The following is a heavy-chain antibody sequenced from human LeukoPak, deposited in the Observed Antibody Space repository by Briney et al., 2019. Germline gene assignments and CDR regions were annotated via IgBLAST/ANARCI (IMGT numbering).Heavy chain of an antibody. Sequence: SETLSLTCTVSGFSISSYYWNWIRQPPGKGLEWIGYIYYSGSTNYNPSLKSRVTISVDTSKNQFSLKLSSVTAADTAVYYCASSDYNWNHIDYWGQGTLVTVSS. CDR1: GFSISSYY. V-gene: IGHV4-59*08. CDR3: ASSDYNWNHIDY. J-gene: IGHJ4*02. D-gene: IGHD1-14*01. CDR2: IYYSGST.